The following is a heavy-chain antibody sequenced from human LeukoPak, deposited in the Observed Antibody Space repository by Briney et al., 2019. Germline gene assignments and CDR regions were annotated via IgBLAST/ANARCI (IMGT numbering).Heavy chain of an antibody. CDR1: GFTFSDYA. CDR3: ANGNSNSPKDY. CDR2: ISDSGFDT. D-gene: IGHD6-13*01. J-gene: IGHJ4*02. V-gene: IGHV3-23*01. Sequence: SGGSLRLSCAASGFTFSDYAMSWLRQAPGGGLEWVSAISDSGFDTYYADSVKGRFTMSRDNSRSTLYLQMNRLRAEDTAVYYCANGNSNSPKDYWGQGTLVTVSS.